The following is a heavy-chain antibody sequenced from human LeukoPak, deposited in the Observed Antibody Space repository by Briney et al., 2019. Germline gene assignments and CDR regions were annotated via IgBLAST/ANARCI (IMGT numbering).Heavy chain of an antibody. J-gene: IGHJ4*02. CDR3: TRDRSRAEDD. CDR2: INQGGSDK. Sequence: GGSLRLSCAASGFTFSGHWMSWVRQAPGRGLEWVANINQGGSDKYYVDSVKGRFTISRDNANNLLYLQMNSLGGEDTAVYYCTRDRSRAEDDWGQGTLVTVSS. CDR1: GFTFSGHW. V-gene: IGHV3-7*01. D-gene: IGHD1-14*01.